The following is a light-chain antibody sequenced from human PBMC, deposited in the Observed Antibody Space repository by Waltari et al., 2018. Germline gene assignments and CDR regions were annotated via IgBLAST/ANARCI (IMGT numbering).Light chain of an antibody. V-gene: IGKV3-20*01. Sequence: DSLLTQSPGTLSLHPGERATLSCSASQRVRWSLTWDQQKPGQAPRLLLYHASSRATGNPDRLSGCGSGPDLSLTISRLEPEDFAVCYRQQYGALPATLGQGTKLE. CDR1: QRVRWS. CDR2: HAS. J-gene: IGKJ1*01. CDR3: QQYGALPAT.